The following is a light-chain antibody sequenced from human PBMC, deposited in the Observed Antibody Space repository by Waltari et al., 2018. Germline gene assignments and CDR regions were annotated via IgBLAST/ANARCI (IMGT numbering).Light chain of an antibody. J-gene: IGKJ1*01. V-gene: IGKV3-20*01. Sequence: EIVLTQSPGTLSLSPGERATLSCRASQTVSGNYLAWHQQRPGQAPRLLDDGPVSRATGIPTRFSRRGSRTGTEFTLTISSLEPEDFAVDYCQLYGSSSWTFGQGTKVESK. CDR3: QLYGSSSWT. CDR1: QTVSGNY. CDR2: GPV.